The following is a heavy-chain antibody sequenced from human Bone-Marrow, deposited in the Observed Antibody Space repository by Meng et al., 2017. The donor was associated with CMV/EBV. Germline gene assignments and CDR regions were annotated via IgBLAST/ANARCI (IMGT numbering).Heavy chain of an antibody. CDR3: SRPGFLEWSPPHY. V-gene: IGHV3-9*03. J-gene: IGHJ4*02. CDR2: ISWNSGSI. D-gene: IGHD3-3*01. Sequence: SLKISCAASGFTFDDYAMHWVRQAPGKGLEWVSGISWNSGSIGYADSVKGRFTISRDNAKNSLYLQMNSLRAEDMALYYCSRPGFLEWSPPHYWGQGALVTVSS. CDR1: GFTFDDYA.